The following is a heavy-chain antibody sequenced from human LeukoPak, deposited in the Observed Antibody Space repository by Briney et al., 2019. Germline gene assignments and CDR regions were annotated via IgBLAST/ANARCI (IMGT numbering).Heavy chain of an antibody. Sequence: EASVKVSCKASGGTISSYAISWVRQAPGQGLEWMGGIIPIFGTANYAQKFQGRVTITADESTSTAYMELSSLRSEDTAVYYCARDNQYSYGPGPFDYWGQGTLVTVSS. CDR1: GGTISSYA. V-gene: IGHV1-69*13. CDR2: IIPIFGTA. D-gene: IGHD5-18*01. CDR3: ARDNQYSYGPGPFDY. J-gene: IGHJ4*02.